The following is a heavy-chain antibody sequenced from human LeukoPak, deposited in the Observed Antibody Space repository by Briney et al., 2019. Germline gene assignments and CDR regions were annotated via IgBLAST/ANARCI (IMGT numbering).Heavy chain of an antibody. CDR1: GGTFSSYA. CDR3: ARGSGIVLVPAAHFYYYYMDA. D-gene: IGHD2-2*01. V-gene: IGHV1-69*13. CDR2: IIPIFGTT. J-gene: IGHJ6*03. Sequence: ASVKVSCKTFGGTFSSYAIRWVRQAPGQGLEWMGGIIPIFGTTYYAQKFQGRVTITADESTTTAYMELSSLRSEDTAVYYCARGSGIVLVPAAHFYYYYMDAWGKGTTVAVSS.